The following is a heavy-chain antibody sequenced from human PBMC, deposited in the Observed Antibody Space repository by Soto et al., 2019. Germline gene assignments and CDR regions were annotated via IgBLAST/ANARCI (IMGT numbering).Heavy chain of an antibody. CDR1: GFTFGYYL. Sequence: QSGGSLRLSCSASGFTFGYYLMTWVRQAPGKGLEWLANIRHDGTETYYLDSVKGRFTVSRDNAKNSVFLQMNNLGAEDTAVYYCAREVGPRSYFDYWGQGTLVTVSS. CDR2: IRHDGTET. D-gene: IGHD1-26*01. CDR3: AREVGPRSYFDY. V-gene: IGHV3-7*03. J-gene: IGHJ4*02.